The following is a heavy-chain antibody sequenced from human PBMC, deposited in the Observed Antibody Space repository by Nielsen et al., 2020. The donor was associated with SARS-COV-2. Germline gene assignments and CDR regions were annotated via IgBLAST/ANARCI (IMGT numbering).Heavy chain of an antibody. V-gene: IGHV4-39*01. D-gene: IGHD3-9*01. J-gene: IGHJ6*02. CDR1: GGSISSSSYY. Sequence: SETLSLTCTVSGGSISSSSYYWGWIRQPPGKGLEWIGSIYYSGSTHYNPSLKSRVTISVDTSKNQFSLKLSSVTAADTAVYYCARRPGWDAGLMDVWGQGTTVTVSS. CDR3: ARRPGWDAGLMDV. CDR2: IYYSGST.